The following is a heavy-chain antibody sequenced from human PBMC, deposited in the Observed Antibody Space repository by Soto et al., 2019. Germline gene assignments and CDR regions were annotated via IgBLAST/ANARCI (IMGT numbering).Heavy chain of an antibody. CDR3: ARVGTGTTLRGAFDI. D-gene: IGHD1-7*01. Sequence: EVQLVESGGGLVKPGGSLRLSCAASGFTFSSYSMNWVRQAPGKGLEWVSSISSSSSYIYYADSVKGRFTISRDNAKNSLYLQMNSLRAEDTAVYYCARVGTGTTLRGAFDIWGQGTMVTVSS. CDR1: GFTFSSYS. J-gene: IGHJ3*02. CDR2: ISSSSSYI. V-gene: IGHV3-21*01.